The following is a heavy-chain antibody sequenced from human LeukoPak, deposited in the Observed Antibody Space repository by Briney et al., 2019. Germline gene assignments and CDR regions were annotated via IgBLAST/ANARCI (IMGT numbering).Heavy chain of an antibody. D-gene: IGHD3-22*01. Sequence: PGGSLRLSCAGSGFTFSSYGMSWVRQTPGKGLEWVSAISGSGVSTYYVDSVKGRFTISRDNAKNTLNLQMNSLRAEDTAVYYCARDLGQYYDTSDNWFDPWGQGTLVTVSS. V-gene: IGHV3-23*01. CDR1: GFTFSSYG. CDR2: ISGSGVST. CDR3: ARDLGQYYDTSDNWFDP. J-gene: IGHJ5*02.